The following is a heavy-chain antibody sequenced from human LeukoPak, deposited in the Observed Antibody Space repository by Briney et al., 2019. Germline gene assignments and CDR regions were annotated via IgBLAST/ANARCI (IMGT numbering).Heavy chain of an antibody. CDR1: GFIFSRFG. CDR3: GRDPNGDYVGAFEF. V-gene: IGHV3-23*01. D-gene: IGHD3-16*01. J-gene: IGHJ3*01. Sequence: PGGSLRLSCVGSGFIFSRFGLIWVRQAPGKGLEWVSGIHGNGETTYYGDSVKGRFTISRDNSKSTLYLQMNSLRVEDTAEYFCGRDPNGDYVGAFEFWGQGTKVAVSS. CDR2: IHGNGETT.